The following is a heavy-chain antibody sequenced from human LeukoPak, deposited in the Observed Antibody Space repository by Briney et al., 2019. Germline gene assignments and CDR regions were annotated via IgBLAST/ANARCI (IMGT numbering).Heavy chain of an antibody. CDR3: ARGSGSYHTAYMN. Sequence: GEPLKISCKGSGNGFTSYWIGWVRQMPGKALEWMGIIYPGDSDTRYSPSFQGQVTISADKSLSTAYLQWSSLKASDTAMYYCARGSGSYHTAYMNWGQGSPVTVSS. CDR2: IYPGDSDT. V-gene: IGHV5-51*01. D-gene: IGHD1-26*01. J-gene: IGHJ4*02. CDR1: GNGFTSYW.